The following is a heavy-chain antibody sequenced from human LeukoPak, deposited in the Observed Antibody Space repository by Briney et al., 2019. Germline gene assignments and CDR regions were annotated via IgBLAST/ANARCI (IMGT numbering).Heavy chain of an antibody. J-gene: IGHJ5*02. CDR1: GFTFNTYT. V-gene: IGHV3-21*01. CDR3: AKGGVWFGNSNP. CDR2: ISSRSSHI. D-gene: IGHD3-10*01. Sequence: PGGSLRLSCAASGFTFNTYTMNWVRQAPGKGLEWVSSISSRSSHIYYADSVKGRFTISRDNSKNTLYLQMNSLRPEDTAVYFCAKGGVWFGNSNPWGQGTLVTVSS.